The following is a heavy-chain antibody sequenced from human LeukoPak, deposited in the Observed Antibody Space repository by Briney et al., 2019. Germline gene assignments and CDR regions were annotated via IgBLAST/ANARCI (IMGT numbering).Heavy chain of an antibody. J-gene: IGHJ4*02. Sequence: SETLSLTCAVYGGSFSGYYWSWIRQPPGKGLEWIGEINHSGTTNYNPSLKSRVTISVDTSKNQFSLKLSSVPAADTAVYYCARGSGHYDYIWGSYRYAKFDYWGQGTLVTVSS. D-gene: IGHD3-16*02. CDR2: INHSGTT. CDR3: ARGSGHYDYIWGSYRYAKFDY. V-gene: IGHV4-34*01. CDR1: GGSFSGYY.